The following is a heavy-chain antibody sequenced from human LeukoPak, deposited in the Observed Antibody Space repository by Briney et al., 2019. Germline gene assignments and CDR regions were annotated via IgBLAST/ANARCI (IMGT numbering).Heavy chain of an antibody. V-gene: IGHV3-21*01. Sequence: GGSLRLSCAASGFTFDDYAMHWVRQAPGKGLEWVSFISSSSTYIYYADSVKGRFTISRDNAKNSLYLQMNSLRVEDTAVYYCARSYYDSSGSLDYWGQGTPVTVSS. D-gene: IGHD3-22*01. CDR1: GFTFDDYA. CDR2: ISSSSTYI. CDR3: ARSYYDSSGSLDY. J-gene: IGHJ4*02.